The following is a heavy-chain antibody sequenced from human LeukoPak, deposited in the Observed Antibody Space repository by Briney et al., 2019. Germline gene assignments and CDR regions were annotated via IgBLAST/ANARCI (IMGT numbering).Heavy chain of an antibody. CDR3: ARADSYGYYYMDV. V-gene: IGHV3-48*03. D-gene: IGHD5-18*01. CDR2: ISSSGSTI. J-gene: IGHJ6*03. CDR1: GFTFSSYE. Sequence: GGSLRLSCAASGFTFSSYEMNWVRQAPGKGLEWVSYISSSGSTIYYADSVKGRFTISRDNAKNSLYLQMNSLRAEDTAVYYCARADSYGYYYMDVWGKGTTVTVSS.